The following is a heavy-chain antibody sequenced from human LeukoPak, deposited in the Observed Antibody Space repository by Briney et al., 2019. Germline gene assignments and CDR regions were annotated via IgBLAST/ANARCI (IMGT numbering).Heavy chain of an antibody. J-gene: IGHJ4*01. CDR2: IYHSGST. CDR1: GYSISSGYY. Sequence: SETLSLTCAVSGYSISSGYYWGWIRPPPGKGLEWIGSIYHSGSTYYNPSLKSRVTISVDTSKNQFSLKLSSVTAADTAVYYCARVGGWLVRRQGVVFDYWGHGTLVTVSS. V-gene: IGHV4-38-2*01. D-gene: IGHD6-19*01. CDR3: ARVGGWLVRRQGVVFDY.